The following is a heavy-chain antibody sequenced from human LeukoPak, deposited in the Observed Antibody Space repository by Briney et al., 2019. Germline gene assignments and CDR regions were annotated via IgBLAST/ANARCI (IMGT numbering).Heavy chain of an antibody. Sequence: ASVKVSCKGSGYTFTRYGISWVRQAPGQGLEWLGWISAYNSKTDYAQNVQARVTLSTDTSTSTAYMELRSLRSDDSAVYYCARDTYTSVTAMDVWGKRTTVTVSS. V-gene: IGHV1-18*01. CDR3: ARDTYTSVTAMDV. CDR1: GYTFTRYG. CDR2: ISAYNSKT. J-gene: IGHJ6*03. D-gene: IGHD4-17*01.